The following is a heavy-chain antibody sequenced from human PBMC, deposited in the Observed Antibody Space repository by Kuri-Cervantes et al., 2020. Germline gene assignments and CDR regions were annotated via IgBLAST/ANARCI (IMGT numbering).Heavy chain of an antibody. J-gene: IGHJ4*02. CDR3: ARESRGYSSSSGSSDY. CDR1: GFTFSSYS. Sequence: ETLSLTCAASGFTFSSYSMNWVRQAPGKGLEWVSSISSSSSYIYYADSVKGRFTISRDNAKNSLYLQMNSLRAEDTAVYYCARESRGYSSSSGSSDYWGQGTLVTVSS. V-gene: IGHV3-21*01. CDR2: ISSSSSYI. D-gene: IGHD6-6*01.